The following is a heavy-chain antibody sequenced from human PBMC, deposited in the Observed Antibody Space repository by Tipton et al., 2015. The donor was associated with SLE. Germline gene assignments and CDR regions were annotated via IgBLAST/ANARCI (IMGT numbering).Heavy chain of an antibody. V-gene: IGHV4-59*01. CDR1: GASISTYY. J-gene: IGHJ4*02. Sequence: LRLSCSVSGASISTYYWGWIRQAPGRGLEWVGCMRHSGITNYNPSLKSRFTMSLDTSKNQLSLNLNSVTAADTAVYYCARGGGDSNSCQDFDRWGQGTLVTVSS. CDR3: ARGGGDSNSCQDFDR. CDR2: MRHSGIT. D-gene: IGHD6-13*01.